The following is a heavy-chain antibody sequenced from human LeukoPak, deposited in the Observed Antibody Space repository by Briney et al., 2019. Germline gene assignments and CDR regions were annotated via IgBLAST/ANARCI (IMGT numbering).Heavy chain of an antibody. CDR3: ARLVTGTTVINSGWLDP. J-gene: IGHJ5*02. CDR2: IYSGGNT. D-gene: IGHD4-23*01. Sequence: PGGSLRLSCAASGFTVGSNYMTWVRQAPGKGLEWASVIYSGGNTYYADSVKGRFSISRDISKNTVYLQMNGLRAEDTAVYFCARLVTGTTVINSGWLDPWGQGTLVTVPS. V-gene: IGHV3-66*04. CDR1: GFTVGSNY.